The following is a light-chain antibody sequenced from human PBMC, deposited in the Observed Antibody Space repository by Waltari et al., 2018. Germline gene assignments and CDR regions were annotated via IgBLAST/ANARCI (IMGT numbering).Light chain of an antibody. CDR2: EVT. V-gene: IGLV2-23*02. CDR1: SSDVGNYNL. CDR3: LLYYGGPWV. J-gene: IGLJ3*02. Sequence: QSGLTQPASASGSPGQSITISCTGTSSDVGNYNLVSWYQQHPGKAPKRLIYEVTKRASGTSDRFSASKSGNTASLTISGLQAQEDEADYYCLLYYGGPWVFGGGTKVTVL.